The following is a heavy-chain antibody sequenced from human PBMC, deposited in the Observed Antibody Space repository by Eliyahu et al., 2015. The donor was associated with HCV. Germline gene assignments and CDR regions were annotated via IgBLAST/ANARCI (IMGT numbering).Heavy chain of an antibody. CDR3: ASPLKWAPHRTGTLFDY. Sequence: QVQLVQSGAEVKKPGSSVKVSCKASGGTFSSYAISWVRQAPGQGLEWMGGIIPIFGTANYAQKFQGRVTITADESTSTAYMELSSLRSEDTAVYYCASPLKWAPHRTGTLFDYWGQGTLVTVSS. CDR1: GGTFSSYA. J-gene: IGHJ4*02. CDR2: IIPIFGTA. V-gene: IGHV1-69*01. D-gene: IGHD1-14*01.